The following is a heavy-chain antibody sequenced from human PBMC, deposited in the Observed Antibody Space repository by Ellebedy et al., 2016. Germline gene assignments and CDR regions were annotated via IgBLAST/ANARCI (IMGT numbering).Heavy chain of an antibody. CDR2: ISGDGIHT. D-gene: IGHD3-10*01. Sequence: GGSLRLSXVVSGITFKNHAMNWVRQAPGKGLEWVSTISGDGIHTYYTQSVKGRITISRDNSKSTVSLQMNSLTADDTAVYYCATGNPSSSMVFGEGFDYWGQGTLVAVSS. V-gene: IGHV3-23*01. CDR1: GITFKNHA. J-gene: IGHJ4*02. CDR3: ATGNPSSSMVFGEGFDY.